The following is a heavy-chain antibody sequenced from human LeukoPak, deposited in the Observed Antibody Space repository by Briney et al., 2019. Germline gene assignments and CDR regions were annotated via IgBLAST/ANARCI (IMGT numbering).Heavy chain of an antibody. V-gene: IGHV3-15*01. CDR3: TAEVWQWLEGY. J-gene: IGHJ4*02. CDR1: GFTFSNAW. D-gene: IGHD6-19*01. CDR2: IKSKTDGGTT. Sequence: GGSLRLSCAASGFTFSNAWMSWVRQAPGKGLEWVGRIKSKTDGGTTDYAAPVKGRFTISRDDSKNTLYLQMNSLKTKDTAVYYCTAEVWQWLEGYWGQGTLVTVSS.